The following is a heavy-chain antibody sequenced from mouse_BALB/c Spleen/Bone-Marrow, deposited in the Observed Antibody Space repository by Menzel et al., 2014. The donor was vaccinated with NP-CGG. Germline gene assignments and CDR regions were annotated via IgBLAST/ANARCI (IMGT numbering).Heavy chain of an antibody. J-gene: IGHJ4*01. CDR2: INDGGSYT. V-gene: IGHV5-4*02. D-gene: IGHD2-1*01. CDR3: ARDGNFAMDY. Sequence: EVQVVESGGGLVKPGGSLKLSCAVSGFTFSDYYMYWVRQNLEKRLEWVATINDGGSYTYYPDSVKGRFTISRDNAKNNLYLQMSSLKSEDTAMYYCARDGNFAMDYWGQGTSVTVSS. CDR1: GFTFSDYY.